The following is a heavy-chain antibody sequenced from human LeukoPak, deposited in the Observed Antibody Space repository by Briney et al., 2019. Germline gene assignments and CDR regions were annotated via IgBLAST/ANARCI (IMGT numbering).Heavy chain of an antibody. J-gene: IGHJ3*02. CDR1: GFTFNRYG. CDR2: IWHDGTNE. CDR3: ARGGSNWPSEPLDI. D-gene: IGHD3-16*01. Sequence: GGSLRLSCAASGFTFNRYGMHWVHQAPGKGLEWVAVIWHDGTNEHYADSVKGRFTVSRDNSKNTMYLQMNSLRPEDTAVYYCARGGSNWPSEPLDIWGQGTMVPVSS. V-gene: IGHV3-33*01.